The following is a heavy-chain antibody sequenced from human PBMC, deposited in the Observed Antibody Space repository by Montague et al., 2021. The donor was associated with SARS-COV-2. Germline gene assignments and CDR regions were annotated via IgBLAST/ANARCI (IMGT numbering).Heavy chain of an antibody. Sequence: SETLSLTCAVRGESFSGYFWTWIRQPPGKGLEWIGDITHDGETNYSPSLKSRVTISADKSKSQFSLKLDSVTAADTAVYYCARGQSNLKYWGQGTLVTVSS. D-gene: IGHD6-6*01. CDR1: GESFSGYF. CDR3: ARGQSNLKY. CDR2: ITHDGET. J-gene: IGHJ4*02. V-gene: IGHV4-34*01.